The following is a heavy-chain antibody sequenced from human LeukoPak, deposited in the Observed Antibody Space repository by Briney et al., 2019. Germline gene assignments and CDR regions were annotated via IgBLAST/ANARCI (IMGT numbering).Heavy chain of an antibody. CDR1: GGSISIYY. V-gene: IGHV4-4*07. CDR2: IYTSGST. Sequence: PSETLSLTCTVSGGSISIYYWSWIRQPAGKGLEWIGRIYTSGSTNYNPSLKSRVTMSVDTSKNQFPLKLSSVTAADTAVYYCARDNWSSGWYSPHFDYWGQGTLVTVSS. CDR3: ARDNWSSGWYSPHFDY. D-gene: IGHD6-19*01. J-gene: IGHJ4*02.